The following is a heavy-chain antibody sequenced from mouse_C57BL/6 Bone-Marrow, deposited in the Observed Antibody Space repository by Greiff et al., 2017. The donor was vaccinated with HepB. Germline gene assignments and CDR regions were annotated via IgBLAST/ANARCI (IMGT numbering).Heavy chain of an antibody. CDR3: TRGSLTTVVEGDY. Sequence: EVKLVESGEGLVKPGGSLKLSCAASGFTFSSYAMSWVRQTPEKRLEWVAYISSGGDYIYYADTVKGRFTISRDNARNTLYLQMSSLKSEDTAMYYCTRGSLTTVVEGDYWGQGTSVTVSS. V-gene: IGHV5S21*01. J-gene: IGHJ4*01. D-gene: IGHD1-1*01. CDR1: GFTFSSYA. CDR2: ISSGGDYI.